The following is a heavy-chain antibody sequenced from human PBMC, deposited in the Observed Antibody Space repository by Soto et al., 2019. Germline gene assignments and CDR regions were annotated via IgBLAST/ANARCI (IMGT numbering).Heavy chain of an antibody. CDR2: IYYSGTT. Sequence: NWLRQAPGRLLECIGNIYYSGTTNMNPALESRVSMSMDRAKKQFSLTLSSVTAADTAVYHCARTAGTLDNFWSGYGYAIWGPGTKVTGSS. V-gene: IGHV4-59*13. CDR3: ARTAGTLDNFWSGYGYAI. J-gene: IGHJ3*01. D-gene: IGHD5-18*01.